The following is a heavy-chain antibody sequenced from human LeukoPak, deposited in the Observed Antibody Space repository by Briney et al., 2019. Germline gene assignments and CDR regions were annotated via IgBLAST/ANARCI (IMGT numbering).Heavy chain of an antibody. Sequence: SETLSLTCTVSGDSISSYYWSWIRQPPGKGLEWMGYIYISGTTNYNPSLKSRVTISVDTSNNQLSLKLSSVTAAYTAVYYCARGSDYWYRFDPWGQGTLVTVSS. CDR2: IYISGTT. D-gene: IGHD2-8*02. CDR1: GDSISSYY. CDR3: ARGSDYWYRFDP. V-gene: IGHV4-4*09. J-gene: IGHJ5*02.